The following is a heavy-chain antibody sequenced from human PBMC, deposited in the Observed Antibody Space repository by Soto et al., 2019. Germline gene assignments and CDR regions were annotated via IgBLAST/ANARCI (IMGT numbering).Heavy chain of an antibody. V-gene: IGHV3-30*18. Sequence: QVQLVESGGGVVQPGRSLRLSCAASGFSFSSYGMHWVRQAPGKGLEWVAMISYDGTDEYYADSVKGRFTISRDNSKNAVYRQRNSLRAEDTAVYYCAKQGSEGNDHFDYWGQGTLGTVSS. J-gene: IGHJ4*02. CDR3: AKQGSEGNDHFDY. CDR2: ISYDGTDE. CDR1: GFSFSSYG. D-gene: IGHD1-1*01.